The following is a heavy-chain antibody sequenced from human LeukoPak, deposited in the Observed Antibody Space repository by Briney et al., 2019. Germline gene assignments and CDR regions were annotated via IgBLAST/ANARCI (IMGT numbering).Heavy chain of an antibody. J-gene: IGHJ4*02. V-gene: IGHV4-4*02. CDR2: IYHSGST. Sequence: PSGTLSLTCAVSGGSISSSNWWSWVRQPPGKGLEWIGSIYHSGSTYYNPSLKSRVTISVDTSKNQFSLKLSSVTAADTAVYYCARSATAMEIEHFDYWGQGTLVTVSS. CDR3: ARSATAMEIEHFDY. CDR1: GGSISSSNW. D-gene: IGHD5-18*01.